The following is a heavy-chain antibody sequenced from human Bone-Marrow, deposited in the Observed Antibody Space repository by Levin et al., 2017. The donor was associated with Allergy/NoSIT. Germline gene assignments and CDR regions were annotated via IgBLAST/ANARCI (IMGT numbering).Heavy chain of an antibody. CDR1: GFTFSSYS. J-gene: IGHJ4*02. D-gene: IGHD2-2*01. CDR3: AREPRYCSSTSCAKGFDY. CDR2: ISSSSSYI. V-gene: IGHV3-21*01. Sequence: GGSLRLSCAASGFTFSSYSMNWVRQAPGKGLEWVSSISSSSSYIYYADSVKGRFTISRDNAENSLYLQMNSLRAEDTAVYYCAREPRYCSSTSCAKGFDYWGQGTLVTVSS.